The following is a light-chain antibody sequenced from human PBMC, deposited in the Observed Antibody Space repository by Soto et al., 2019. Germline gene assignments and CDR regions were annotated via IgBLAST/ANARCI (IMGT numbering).Light chain of an antibody. J-gene: IGLJ1*01. CDR3: NSDTGSSTYV. CDR1: SSDVGSYNR. V-gene: IGLV2-18*02. Sequence: QSVLTQPPSVSGSPGQSVAISCTGTSSDVGSYNRVSWYQQPPGAAPKLMIYEVSNRPSGVPDRFSGSKSGNTASLTISGLQAKDEADYYCNSDTGSSTYVFGTGTKVTVL. CDR2: EVS.